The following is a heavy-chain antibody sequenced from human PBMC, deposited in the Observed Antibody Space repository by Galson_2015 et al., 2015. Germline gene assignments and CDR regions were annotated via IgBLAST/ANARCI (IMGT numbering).Heavy chain of an antibody. CDR1: GFTFSRSA. Sequence: SLRLSCAASGFTFSRSAMTWVRQAAGKGLEWVSSISGSGLDWISSISGSGATTYYTDSVKGRFTISRDNSKNTLYLQVSSLRADDTAVYYCLKGGWGTTFDSGGQGTLVTVSS. CDR2: ISGSGLDWISSISGSGATT. J-gene: IGHJ4*02. CDR3: LKGGWGTTFDS. D-gene: IGHD6-19*01. V-gene: IGHV3-23*01.